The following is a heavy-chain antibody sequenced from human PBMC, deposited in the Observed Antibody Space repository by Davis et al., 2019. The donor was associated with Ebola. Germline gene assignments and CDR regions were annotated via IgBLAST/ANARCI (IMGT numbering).Heavy chain of an antibody. CDR1: GGSIISSSSY. D-gene: IGHD1-26*01. Sequence: SETLSLTCTVSGGSIISSSSYWGWIRQPPRKGLEWIGSIYYSGITYYNPSLKSRVTISVDTSKNQFSLKLSSVTAADTAVYYCARHLVFWWESTTHKWYFDLWGRGTLVTVSS. CDR3: ARHLVFWWESTTHKWYFDL. J-gene: IGHJ2*01. CDR2: IYYSGIT. V-gene: IGHV4-39*01.